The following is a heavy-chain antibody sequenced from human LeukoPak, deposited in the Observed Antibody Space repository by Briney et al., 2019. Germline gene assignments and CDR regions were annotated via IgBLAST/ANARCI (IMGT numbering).Heavy chain of an antibody. J-gene: IGHJ4*02. CDR1: GFTFSSYS. V-gene: IGHV3-21*01. Sequence: SGGSLRLSCAASGFTFSSYSMNWVRQAPGKGLEWVSSISSSSSYIYYADSVKGRFTISRDNAKNSLYLQMNSLRAEDTAVYYCATTWSSGYDPTDYWGQGTLVTVSS. D-gene: IGHD5-12*01. CDR3: ATTWSSGYDPTDY. CDR2: ISSSSSYI.